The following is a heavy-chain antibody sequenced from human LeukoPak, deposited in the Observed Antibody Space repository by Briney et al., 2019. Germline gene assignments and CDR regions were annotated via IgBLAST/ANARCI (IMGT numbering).Heavy chain of an antibody. D-gene: IGHD3-10*01. V-gene: IGHV1-8*01. CDR2: MNPNSGNT. J-gene: IGHJ3*02. CDR1: GYTFTSYD. Sequence: GASVKVSCKASGYTFTSYDINWVRQATGQGLEWMGWMNPNSGNTDYAQKFQGRVTMTRNTSISTAYMELSSLRSEDTAVYYCARSGSPVGHAFDIWGQGTMVTVSS. CDR3: ARSGSPVGHAFDI.